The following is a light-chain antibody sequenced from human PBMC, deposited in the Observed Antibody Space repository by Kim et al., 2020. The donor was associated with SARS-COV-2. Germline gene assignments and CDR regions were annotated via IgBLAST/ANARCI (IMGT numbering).Light chain of an antibody. CDR2: RDS. V-gene: IGLV3-9*01. J-gene: IGLJ2*01. CDR1: NIGSKN. CDR3: QVWDSSTLVV. Sequence: VALGQTARITCGGNNIGSKNVHGYQQKPGQAPVLVIYRDSNRPSGIPERFSGSNSGNTATLTISRAQAGDEADYYCQVWDSSTLVVFGGGTQLTVL.